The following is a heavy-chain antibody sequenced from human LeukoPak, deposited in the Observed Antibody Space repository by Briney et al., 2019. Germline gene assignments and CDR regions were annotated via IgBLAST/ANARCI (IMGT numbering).Heavy chain of an antibody. Sequence: GGSLRLSCTTSGFSFKTYSMSWVRQAPGKGLEWVSAINDDTPYYTDSVKGRFTVSRDNSRDTLYLHLNSLRAEDTAIYYCATEYCASSSCRFDSWGQGTLVTVSS. CDR2: INDDTP. CDR3: ATEYCASSSCRFDS. J-gene: IGHJ4*02. V-gene: IGHV3-23*01. D-gene: IGHD2-2*01. CDR1: GFSFKTYS.